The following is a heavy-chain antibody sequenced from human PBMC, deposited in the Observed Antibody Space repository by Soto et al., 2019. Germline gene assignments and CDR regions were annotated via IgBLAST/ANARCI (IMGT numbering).Heavy chain of an antibody. CDR1: GYTFTGYY. D-gene: IGHD2-15*01. V-gene: IGHV1-2*04. Sequence: ASVKVSCKASGYTFTGYYMHWVRQAPGQGLEWMGWINPNSGGTNYAQKFQGWVTMTRDTSISTAYMELSRLRSDDTAVYYCARDLGTCSGGSCYLYYYYGMDVWGQGTTVTVSS. J-gene: IGHJ6*02. CDR3: ARDLGTCSGGSCYLYYYYGMDV. CDR2: INPNSGGT.